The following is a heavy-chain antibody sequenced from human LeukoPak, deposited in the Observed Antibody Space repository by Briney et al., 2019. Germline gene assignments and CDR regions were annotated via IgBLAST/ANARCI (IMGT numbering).Heavy chain of an antibody. CDR2: TYYRSKWYN. V-gene: IGHV6-1*01. CDR3: ASGRGSSGWSLDAFDI. J-gene: IGHJ3*02. D-gene: IGHD6-19*01. Sequence: SQTLSLTCAISGDSVSSNSATWNWIRQSPSRGLEWLGRTYYRSKWYNDYAVSVKSRVNINPDTSKNQFSLQLNSVTPEDTAVYYCASGRGSSGWSLDAFDIWGQGTTVTVSS. CDR1: GDSVSSNSAT.